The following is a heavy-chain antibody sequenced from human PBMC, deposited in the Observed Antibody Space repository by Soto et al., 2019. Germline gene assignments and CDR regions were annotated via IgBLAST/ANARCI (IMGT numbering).Heavy chain of an antibody. Sequence: PGGSLRLSCAPSGFTLRNYTMHWVRQAPGKGLEWVAVIWYEESYKYYADSVKGRSTISRDNSRNTVDLQMNSLRDEDTAVYYCARALPAAGGSMVRGVIVYYYFFYGMDVWGQGTTVTAP. D-gene: IGHD3-10*01. V-gene: IGHV3-33*08. CDR3: ARALPAAGGSMVRGVIVYYYFFYGMDV. CDR1: GFTLRNYT. CDR2: IWYEESYK. J-gene: IGHJ6*02.